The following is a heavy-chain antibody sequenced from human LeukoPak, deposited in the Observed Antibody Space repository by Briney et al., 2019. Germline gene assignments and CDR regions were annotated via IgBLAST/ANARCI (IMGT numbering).Heavy chain of an antibody. V-gene: IGHV4-39*07. CDR1: GGPISSRGYY. Sequence: TSSETLSFTCTVSGGPISSRGYYWGGIRHPPGKGLEGIGSIFYIGSTSYNPSLKSRVTISVDTSKNQFSLKLSSVTAADTAVYYCARARTLSYYDFWSGYPAHDAFDIWGQGTMVTVSS. D-gene: IGHD3-3*01. CDR3: ARARTLSYYDFWSGYPAHDAFDI. CDR2: IFYIGST. J-gene: IGHJ3*02.